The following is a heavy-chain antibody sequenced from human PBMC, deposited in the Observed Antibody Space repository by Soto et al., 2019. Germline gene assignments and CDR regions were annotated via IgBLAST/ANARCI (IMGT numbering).Heavy chain of an antibody. V-gene: IGHV3-43*01. Sequence: PGGSLRLSCAASGFTFDDYTMHWVRQAPGKGLEWVSLISWDGGGTYYADSVKGRFTISRDNSKNSLYLQMNSLRTEDTALYYCAKDYYDSSGYPGDYWGQGTLVTVSS. D-gene: IGHD3-22*01. CDR2: ISWDGGGT. CDR1: GFTFDDYT. CDR3: AKDYYDSSGYPGDY. J-gene: IGHJ4*02.